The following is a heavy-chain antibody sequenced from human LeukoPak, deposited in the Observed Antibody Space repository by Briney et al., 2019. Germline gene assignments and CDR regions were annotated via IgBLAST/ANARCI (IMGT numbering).Heavy chain of an antibody. CDR2: ITGSGESV. D-gene: IGHD1-14*01. Sequence: GGSPRLSCAASGFTFSDYYINWIRQAPGRGLEWIAYITGSGESVYYADSVKGRFSVSRDNAANSVFLQMDSLRVDDSAVYYCTRDPEYSDTWGPGTRVTVSS. V-gene: IGHV3-11*01. J-gene: IGHJ5*02. CDR1: GFTFSDYY. CDR3: TRDPEYSDT.